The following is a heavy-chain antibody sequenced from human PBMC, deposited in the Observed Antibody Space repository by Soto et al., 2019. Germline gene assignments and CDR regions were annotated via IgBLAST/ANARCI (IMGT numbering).Heavy chain of an antibody. CDR1: GGSFSGYY. CDR2: INHSGST. V-gene: IGHV4-34*01. D-gene: IGHD1-20*01. J-gene: IGHJ6*03. Sequence: QVQLQQWGAGLLKPSETLSLTCAVYGGSFSGYYWSWIRQPPGKGLEWIGEINHSGSTNYNPSLKSRVTISVDTSKNQFSLKLSSVTAADTAVYYCARGLTGITGKPDYYYYMDVWGKGTTVTVSS. CDR3: ARGLTGITGKPDYYYYMDV.